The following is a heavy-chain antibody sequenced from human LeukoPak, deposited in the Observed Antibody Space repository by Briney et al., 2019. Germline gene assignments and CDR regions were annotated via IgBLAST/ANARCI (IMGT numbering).Heavy chain of an antibody. V-gene: IGHV1-8*01. CDR2: MNPNSGNT. CDR3: ARTIIAVAGRWFDP. CDR1: GYTFTGYD. D-gene: IGHD6-19*01. J-gene: IGHJ5*02. Sequence: ASVKVSCKASGYTFTGYDINWVRQATGQGLEWMGWMNPNSGNTGYAQKFQGRVTMTRNTSISTAYMELSSLRSEDTAVYYCARTIIAVAGRWFDPWGQGTLVTVSS.